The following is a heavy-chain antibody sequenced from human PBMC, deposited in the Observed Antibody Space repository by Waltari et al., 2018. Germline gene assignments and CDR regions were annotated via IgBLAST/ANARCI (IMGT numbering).Heavy chain of an antibody. CDR2: SRPILGIA. CDR3: ARDPERDSGYADY. J-gene: IGHJ4*02. Sequence: QVQLVQSGAEVKKPGSSVKVSCKASGGTFSSYAISWVRQAPGQGLEWMGGSRPILGIATYALRFQGRVTITADESTSTAYMELSSLRSEDTAVYYCARDPERDSGYADYWGQGNLVTVSS. D-gene: IGHD5-12*01. CDR1: GGTFSSYA. V-gene: IGHV1-69*04.